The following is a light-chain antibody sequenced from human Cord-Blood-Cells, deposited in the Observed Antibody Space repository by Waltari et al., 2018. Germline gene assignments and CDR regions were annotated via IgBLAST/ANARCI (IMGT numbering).Light chain of an antibody. CDR2: GAS. CDR3: QQYNNWPRT. J-gene: IGKJ1*01. Sequence: EIVMTQSPAPLSVPPGESATLSCRASQSVSSNLAWYQQKPGQAPRLLIYGASTRATGIPARFSGSGSGTEFTLTISSLQSEDFAVYYCQQYNNWPRTFGQGTKVEIK. CDR1: QSVSSN. V-gene: IGKV3-15*01.